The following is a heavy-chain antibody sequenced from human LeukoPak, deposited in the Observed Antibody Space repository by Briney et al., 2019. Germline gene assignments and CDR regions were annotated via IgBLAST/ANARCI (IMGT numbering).Heavy chain of an antibody. CDR2: ISYAGSNE. V-gene: IGHV3-30*18. CDR3: AKDLQSQSGSYPGDY. CDR1: GFTFSTYG. D-gene: IGHD1-26*01. Sequence: GTSLRLSCAASGFTFSTYGMHWVRQAPGKGLDWVALISYAGSNEYYADSVKGRFTISRDNSKNTLYLQMNSLRGDDTAVYYCAKDLQSQSGSYPGDYWGQGTLVTVSS. J-gene: IGHJ4*02.